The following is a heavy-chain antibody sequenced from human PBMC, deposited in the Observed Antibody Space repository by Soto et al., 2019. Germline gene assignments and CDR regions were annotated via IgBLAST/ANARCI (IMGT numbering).Heavy chain of an antibody. V-gene: IGHV4-59*01. Sequence: PSETLSLSCTVSGGSISSYYWSWIRQPPGKGLEWIGYIYYSGSTNYNPSLKSRVTISVDTSKNQFSLKLSSVTAADTAVYYCARASSGGGDSRFDPWGQGTLVTVSS. D-gene: IGHD2-21*01. CDR1: GGSISSYY. CDR3: ARASSGGGDSRFDP. J-gene: IGHJ5*02. CDR2: IYYSGST.